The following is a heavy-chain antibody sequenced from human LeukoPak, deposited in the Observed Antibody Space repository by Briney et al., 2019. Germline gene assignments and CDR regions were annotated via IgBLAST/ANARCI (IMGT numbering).Heavy chain of an antibody. J-gene: IGHJ5*02. Sequence: GGSLRLSCAASGFTFSSSVMSWVRQAPGKGLEWVSSISESGDNTYYADAVKGRFTVSRDNSKNTLYQQMNSLRAEDTAVYSCAKVSGFLDPFDPWGQGTLVTVSS. D-gene: IGHD3/OR15-3a*01. V-gene: IGHV3-23*01. CDR2: ISESGDNT. CDR3: AKVSGFLDPFDP. CDR1: GFTFSSSV.